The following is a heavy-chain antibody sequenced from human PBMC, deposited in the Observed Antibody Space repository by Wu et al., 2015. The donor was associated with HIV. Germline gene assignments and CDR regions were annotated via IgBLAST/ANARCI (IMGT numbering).Heavy chain of an antibody. CDR1: GYTFIDYF. J-gene: IGHJ1*01. CDR2: INPYAGAV. V-gene: IGHV1-2*02. CDR3: MRRAVCDHCGNFHFQH. D-gene: IGHD4-23*01. Sequence: QVRLVQSGTVMKKPGSSVRISCEASGYTFIDYFIHWVRHVPEKGLEWMGWINPYAGAVNYAWNFQGRVTLTRKSFDTDTGTAYMELSGLTSADTAVYYCMRRAVCDHCGNFHFQHWGQGTPVVVSS.